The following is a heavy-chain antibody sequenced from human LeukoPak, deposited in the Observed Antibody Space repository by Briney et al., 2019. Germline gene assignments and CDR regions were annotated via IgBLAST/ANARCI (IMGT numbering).Heavy chain of an antibody. J-gene: IGHJ4*02. CDR3: SRDKRAGWNFSSE. CDR1: GFTSNTYA. V-gene: IGHV3-23*01. Sequence: GGSLRLSCAASGFTSNTYAMSWVRQAPGKGLEWVSAISGSGGSTYYADSVKGRFTISRDNSKNTLYLQINSLRSEDTAIYYCSRDKRAGWNFSSEWGQGTLVTVSS. D-gene: IGHD1-7*01. CDR2: ISGSGGST.